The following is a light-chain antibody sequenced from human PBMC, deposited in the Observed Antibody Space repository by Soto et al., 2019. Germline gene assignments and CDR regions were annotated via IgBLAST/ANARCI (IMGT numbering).Light chain of an antibody. Sequence: DIVMTQSPDSLAVSLGERATINCKSSQSVLYSSNNKNYLAWYQQKPGRPPKLLIYWASTRESGVPDRFSGSGSGTDFTLTISSLQAEDVAVYYCQQYYSTPLLFGPGTKVDIK. J-gene: IGKJ3*01. CDR1: QSVLYSSNNKNY. CDR3: QQYYSTPLL. CDR2: WAS. V-gene: IGKV4-1*01.